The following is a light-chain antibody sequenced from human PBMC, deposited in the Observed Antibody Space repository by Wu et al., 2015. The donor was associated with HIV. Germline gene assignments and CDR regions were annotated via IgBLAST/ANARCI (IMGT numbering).Light chain of an antibody. CDR2: DAS. CDR3: QVHSIA. J-gene: IGKJ5*01. CDR1: QSVGAY. Sequence: EIVLTQSPATLSLSPGERATLSCRASQSVGAYLAWYQQEPGQTPRLLIYDASNRATGIPARFSGSGSGTDFTLIISSLEPEDFAVXXXQVHSIAFG. V-gene: IGKV3-11*01.